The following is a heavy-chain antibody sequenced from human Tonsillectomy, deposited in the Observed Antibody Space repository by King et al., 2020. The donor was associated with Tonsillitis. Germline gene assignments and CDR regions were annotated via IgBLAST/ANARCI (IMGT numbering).Heavy chain of an antibody. V-gene: IGHV4-59*08. CDR1: GDSISSYY. D-gene: IGHD3-10*01. CDR2: MFYSGST. Sequence: QLQESGPGLVKPSETLSLTCTVSGDSISSYYWSWIRQPPGKELEWIGYMFYSGSTNHNPSLKSRVTMSVDLSKNQLSLKLSSVTAADTAVYYCARHVRWVGELSWFDPGGQGTLVTVSS. CDR3: ARHVRWVGELSWFDP. J-gene: IGHJ5*02.